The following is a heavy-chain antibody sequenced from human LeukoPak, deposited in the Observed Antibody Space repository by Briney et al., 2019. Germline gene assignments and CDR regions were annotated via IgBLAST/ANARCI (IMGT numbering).Heavy chain of an antibody. CDR3: AKGGGFGDYGSYYFDY. D-gene: IGHD4-17*01. V-gene: IGHV3-30*18. CDR2: ISYDGTDK. Sequence: GGSLRLSCAASGFTFSRYGMHWVRQAPGKGVEWVAVISYDGTDKYYADSVKGRFTISRDNSKNTLYLQMNSLRAEDTAVYYCAKGGGFGDYGSYYFDYWGQGTLVTVSS. J-gene: IGHJ4*02. CDR1: GFTFSRYG.